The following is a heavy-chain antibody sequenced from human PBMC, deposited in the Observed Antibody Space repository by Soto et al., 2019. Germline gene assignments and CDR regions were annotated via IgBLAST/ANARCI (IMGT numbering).Heavy chain of an antibody. V-gene: IGHV3-23*01. CDR2: ISGSGGST. Sequence: GGSLRLSCAASGFTFSSYAMSWVRQAPGKGLEWVSAISGSGGSTYYADSVKGRFTISRDNSKNTLYLQMNSLRAEDTAVYYCAKDPTPNWGSWDPFDYWGQGTLVTVSS. CDR1: GFTFSSYA. J-gene: IGHJ4*02. CDR3: AKDPTPNWGSWDPFDY. D-gene: IGHD7-27*01.